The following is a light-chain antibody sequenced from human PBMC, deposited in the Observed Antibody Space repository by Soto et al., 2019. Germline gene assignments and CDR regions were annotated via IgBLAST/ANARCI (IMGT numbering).Light chain of an antibody. CDR3: HQYGTAPVYI. J-gene: IGKJ2*01. CDR1: QSVSSRY. CDR2: AAS. V-gene: IGKV3-20*01. Sequence: DIVLTQSPGTLPFAPGDRATLACRASQSVSSRYLAWYQQKHGPAPSPVIYAASSRATGIPDRGSGSGSGADFHLTISSLEPEAVAVHYCHQYGTAPVYIFGQGTKLQIK.